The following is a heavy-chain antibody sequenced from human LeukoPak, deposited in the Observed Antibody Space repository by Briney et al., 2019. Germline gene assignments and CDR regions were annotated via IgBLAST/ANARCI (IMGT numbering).Heavy chain of an antibody. V-gene: IGHV3-73*01. CDR3: TTPVTTLRHYYYYGMDV. D-gene: IGHD4-17*01. CDR2: IRSKANSYAT. CDR1: GFTFSGSA. J-gene: IGHJ6*02. Sequence: GGSLTLSCAASGFTFSGSAMHWVRQASGKGLEWVGRIRSKANSYATAYAASVKGRFTISRDDSKNTAYLQMNSLKTEDTAVYYCTTPVTTLRHYYYYGMDVWGQGTTVTVSS.